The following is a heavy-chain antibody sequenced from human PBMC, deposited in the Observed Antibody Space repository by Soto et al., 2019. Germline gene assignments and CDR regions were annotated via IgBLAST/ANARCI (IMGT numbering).Heavy chain of an antibody. Sequence: QVQLVQSGAEVKKPGASVKVSCKASGYTFPNFGISWVRQAPGQGLEWLGWISTDNGDTKYAQKIQARVTLTTDTTTTTAYMQPTSLRPDDTAVYYCPRDANYHDILTCYFVNDHWGQGTLVTVSS. CDR1: GYTFPNFG. CDR3: PRDANYHDILTCYFVNDH. V-gene: IGHV1-18*04. J-gene: IGHJ4*02. CDR2: ISTDNGDT. D-gene: IGHD3-9*01.